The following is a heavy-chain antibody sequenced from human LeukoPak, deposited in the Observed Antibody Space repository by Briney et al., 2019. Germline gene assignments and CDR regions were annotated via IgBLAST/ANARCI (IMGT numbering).Heavy chain of an antibody. V-gene: IGHV4-31*03. Sequence: SQTVSLTCTVSGGYISRGGYYWTWIRQHPGKGLEWIGYIYYSRSTYYNPSLKSRVTISVDTSKNQCSLKLNSVTAADTAVYYCARGLPYDSSGYYFDGFDHWGQGTLVTVSS. CDR1: GGYISRGGYY. CDR3: ARGLPYDSSGYYFDGFDH. CDR2: IYYSRST. J-gene: IGHJ4*02. D-gene: IGHD3-22*01.